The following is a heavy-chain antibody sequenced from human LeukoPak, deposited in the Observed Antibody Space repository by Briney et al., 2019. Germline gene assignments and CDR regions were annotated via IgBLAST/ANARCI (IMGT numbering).Heavy chain of an antibody. J-gene: IGHJ4*02. Sequence: ASVKVSCKASGYTFTSYDINWVRQATGQGLEWMGWMNPNSGNTGYAQKFQGRVTITRNTSISTAYMELSSLRSEDTAVYYCARGDYDFWSGYLGYWGQGTLVTVSS. CDR1: GYTFTSYD. CDR3: ARGDYDFWSGYLGY. CDR2: MNPNSGNT. V-gene: IGHV1-8*03. D-gene: IGHD3-3*01.